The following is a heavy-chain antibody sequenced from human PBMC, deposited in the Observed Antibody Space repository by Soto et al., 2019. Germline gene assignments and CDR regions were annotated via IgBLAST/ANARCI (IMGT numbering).Heavy chain of an antibody. CDR1: GGSISSSSYY. V-gene: IGHV4-39*01. Sequence: NPSETLSLTCTVSGGSISSSSYYWGWIRQPPGKGLEWIGSIYYSGSTYYNPSLKSRVTISVDTSKNQFSLKLSSVTAADTAVYYCARYDFWPNVYYYYGMDVWGQGTTVTVSS. J-gene: IGHJ6*02. D-gene: IGHD3-3*01. CDR3: ARYDFWPNVYYYYGMDV. CDR2: IYYSGST.